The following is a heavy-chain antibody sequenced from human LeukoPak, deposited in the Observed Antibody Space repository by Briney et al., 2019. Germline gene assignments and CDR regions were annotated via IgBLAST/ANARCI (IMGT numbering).Heavy chain of an antibody. D-gene: IGHD2-2*01. CDR3: ARDTIQPGLIDD. Sequence: PGGSLRLSCAASGFSFSLYAMNWVRQAPGKGMEWISYINSGGDDIHYAASVRGRFTISRDDAGNTLFLQLSSLRAEDTAVYYCARDTIQPGLIDDWGQGTLVTVPS. CDR2: INSGGDDI. V-gene: IGHV3-21*05. J-gene: IGHJ4*02. CDR1: GFSFSLYA.